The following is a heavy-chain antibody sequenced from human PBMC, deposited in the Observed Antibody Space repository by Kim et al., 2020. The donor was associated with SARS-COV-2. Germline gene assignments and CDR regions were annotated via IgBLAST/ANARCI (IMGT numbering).Heavy chain of an antibody. D-gene: IGHD2-2*01. CDR2: IIPILGIA. CDR3: ARVGAYCSSTSCTYYYYGLDV. CDR1: GGTFSSYA. J-gene: IGHJ6*02. V-gene: IGHV1-69*04. Sequence: SVKVSCKASGGTFSSYAISWVRQAPGQGLEWMGRIIPILGIANYAQKFQGRVTITADKSTSTAYMELSSLRSEDTAVYYCARVGAYCSSTSCTYYYYGLDVWGQGTTVTVSS.